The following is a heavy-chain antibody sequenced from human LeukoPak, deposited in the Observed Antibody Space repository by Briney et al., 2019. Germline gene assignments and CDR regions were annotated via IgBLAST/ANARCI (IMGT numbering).Heavy chain of an antibody. CDR1: GFTFSSYA. CDR2: ISYDGSNK. D-gene: IGHD3-22*01. CDR3: ARVDNDSSGYDFDY. J-gene: IGHJ4*02. Sequence: LAGVSLRLSCAASGFTFSSYAMHWVRQAPSKGLEWVAVISYDGSNKYYADSVKGRFTISRDNSKNTLYLQMNSLRAEDTAVYYCARVDNDSSGYDFDYWGQGTLVTVSS. V-gene: IGHV3-30-3*01.